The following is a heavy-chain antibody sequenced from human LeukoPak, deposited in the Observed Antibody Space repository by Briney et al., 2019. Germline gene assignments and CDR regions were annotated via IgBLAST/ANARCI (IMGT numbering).Heavy chain of an antibody. D-gene: IGHD4-11*01. CDR2: ISYDGSNK. Sequence: GGSLRLSCAASGFTFSSYGMHWVRQAPGKGLEWVAVISYDGSNKYYADSVEGRFTISRDNSKNTLYLQMNSLRAEDTAVYYCASLQIDYWGQGTLVTVSS. CDR1: GFTFSSYG. J-gene: IGHJ4*02. V-gene: IGHV3-30*03. CDR3: ASLQIDY.